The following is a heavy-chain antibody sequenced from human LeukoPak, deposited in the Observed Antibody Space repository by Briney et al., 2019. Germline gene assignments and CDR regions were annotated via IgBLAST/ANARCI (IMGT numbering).Heavy chain of an antibody. CDR3: GKVGLSWGFGDY. Sequence: GGSLRLSCAASGFTFSKDGMTWVRQAPGKGLEWVSFISGNAGTTYYADSVKGRFTISRDNSKNTLFLQMNSVRAEDTAVYYCGKVGLSWGFGDYWGQGTLVTVSS. V-gene: IGHV3-23*01. D-gene: IGHD2-8*02. CDR1: GFTFSKDG. J-gene: IGHJ4*02. CDR2: ISGNAGTT.